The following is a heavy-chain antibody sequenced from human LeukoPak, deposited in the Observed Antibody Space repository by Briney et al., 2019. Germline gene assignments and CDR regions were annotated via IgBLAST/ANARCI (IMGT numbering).Heavy chain of an antibody. CDR3: ARVRGLGVITPYLDY. CDR1: GGSISSKH. Sequence: SETLSLTCTVSGGSISSKHWSWIRQPPGKGLEWIGCISYRGSTNYNASLKSRVTMSVDSSKNQFALKLSSVTAADTAVYYCARVRGLGVITPYLDYWGQGTLSPSPQ. D-gene: IGHD3-16*02. V-gene: IGHV4-59*08. CDR2: ISYRGST. J-gene: IGHJ4*02.